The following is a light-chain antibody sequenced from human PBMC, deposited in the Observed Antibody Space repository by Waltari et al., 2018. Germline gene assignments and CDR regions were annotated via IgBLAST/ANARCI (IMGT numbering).Light chain of an antibody. CDR3: QQYYSTPQYT. V-gene: IGKV4-1*01. J-gene: IGKJ2*01. Sequence: DIVMTQSPDSLAVSLGERATINCKSSQSVLYSSNNKDYLAWYQQKPGQHPKLLIYWASTRESGVPDRFSGSRSGTDFTLTISSLQAEDVAVYYCQQYYSTPQYTFGQGTKLEIK. CDR2: WAS. CDR1: QSVLYSSNNKDY.